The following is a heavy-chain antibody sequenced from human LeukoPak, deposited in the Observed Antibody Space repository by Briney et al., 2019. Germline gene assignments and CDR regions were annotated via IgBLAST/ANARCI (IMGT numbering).Heavy chain of an antibody. J-gene: IGHJ4*02. CDR2: LYSSGTT. CDR1: GFSVNSDY. Sequence: GGSLRLSCTASGFSVNSDYMTWVRQAPGKGLDWVSVLYSSGTTVYADSVRGRFTISRDNSKNTLYLQMNSLRAEDTAVYYCARWIYDTLTGYPSFHYWGQGTLVTVSS. CDR3: ARWIYDTLTGYPSFHY. V-gene: IGHV3-66*01. D-gene: IGHD3-9*01.